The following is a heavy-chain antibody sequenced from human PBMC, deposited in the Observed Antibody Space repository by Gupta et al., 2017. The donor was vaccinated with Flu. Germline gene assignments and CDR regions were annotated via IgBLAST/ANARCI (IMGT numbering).Heavy chain of an antibody. CDR1: GFTSSNAW. D-gene: IGHD7-27*01. J-gene: IGHJ5*02. CDR2: IKYKTDGGTT. V-gene: IGHV3-15*01. Sequence: EVQLVESGGGVVKPGGSLRLSCAASGFTSSNAWMSWVRQAPGKGLEWVGRIKYKTDGGTTDYAAPVNGRFTISRDDSKNTLYLNMNSLKTEDTAVYYCTTDRSTVLHWGGFHWFDPWGQGTLVTVSS. CDR3: TTDRSTVLHWGGFHWFDP.